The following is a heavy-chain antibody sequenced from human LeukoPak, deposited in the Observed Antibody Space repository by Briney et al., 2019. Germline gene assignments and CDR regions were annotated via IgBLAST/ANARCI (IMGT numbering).Heavy chain of an antibody. CDR2: ISPTGSTT. V-gene: IGHV3-74*01. CDR3: ARGPNSNWSGLDF. J-gene: IGHJ4*02. CDR1: GFSFSGHW. Sequence: GVSLRLSCTASGFSFSGHWMHWARHHPGKGLVWFSRISPTGSTTSYADSVKVRFTVSRDNAKNTLYLQVNNLRAEDTAVYYCARGPNSNWSGLDFWGQGTLLTVSS. D-gene: IGHD6-6*01.